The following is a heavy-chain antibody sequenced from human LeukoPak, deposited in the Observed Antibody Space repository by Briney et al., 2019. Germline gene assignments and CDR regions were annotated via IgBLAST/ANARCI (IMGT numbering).Heavy chain of an antibody. D-gene: IGHD6-6*01. V-gene: IGHV3-48*03. Sequence: GGSLRLSCAASGFTFSSYEMNRVRQAPGKGLEWVSYISSSGSTIYYADSVKGRFTISRDNAKNSLYLQMNSLRAEDTAVYYCARDRLYSSYYFDYWGQGTLVTVSS. CDR1: GFTFSSYE. CDR2: ISSSGSTI. CDR3: ARDRLYSSYYFDY. J-gene: IGHJ4*02.